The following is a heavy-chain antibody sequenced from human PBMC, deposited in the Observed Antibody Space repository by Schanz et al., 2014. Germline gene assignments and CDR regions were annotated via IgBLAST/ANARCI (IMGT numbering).Heavy chain of an antibody. CDR2: ISASGSST. J-gene: IGHJ6*02. CDR1: GFTFSSYA. D-gene: IGHD2-15*01. Sequence: EVQLLESGGGLVQPGGSLRLSCAASGFTFSSYAMSWVRQAPGKGLEWVSTISASGSSTYYADSVKGRFTISRDNSENTLYLQMNSLSADDTAVFYCAKGMGYCSGGTCYDYYYYGLDVWGQGTTVTVSS. CDR3: AKGMGYCSGGTCYDYYYYGLDV. V-gene: IGHV3-23*01.